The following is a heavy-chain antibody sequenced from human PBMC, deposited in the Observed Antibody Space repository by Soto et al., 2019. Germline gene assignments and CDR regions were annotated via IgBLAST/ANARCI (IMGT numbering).Heavy chain of an antibody. V-gene: IGHV3-23*01. Sequence: GGSLRLSCAASGFTFSSYAMSWVRQAPGKGLEWVSAISGSGGSTYYADSVKGRFTISRDNSKNTLYLQMNSLRAEDTAVYYCAKSHNYDYIWGSYRLGAFDIWGQGTMVTVSS. CDR1: GFTFSSYA. CDR2: ISGSGGST. J-gene: IGHJ3*02. CDR3: AKSHNYDYIWGSYRLGAFDI. D-gene: IGHD3-16*02.